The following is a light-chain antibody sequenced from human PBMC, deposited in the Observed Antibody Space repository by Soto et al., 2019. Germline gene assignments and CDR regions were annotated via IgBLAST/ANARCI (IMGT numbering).Light chain of an antibody. CDR3: QQYNNYPRT. Sequence: DIVMTQSPDSLAVSLGERATINCKSSQSVLYSSNNKNYLAWYQQKPGQPPKLLIYWASTRESGVPDRFSGSGSGTDFTLTISSLEAEDFAVYYCQQYNNYPRTFGQGTKVEIK. CDR1: QSVLYSSNNKNY. J-gene: IGKJ1*01. CDR2: WAS. V-gene: IGKV4-1*01.